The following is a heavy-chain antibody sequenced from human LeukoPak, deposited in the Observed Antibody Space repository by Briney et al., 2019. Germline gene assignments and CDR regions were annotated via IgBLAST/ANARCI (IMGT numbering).Heavy chain of an antibody. D-gene: IGHD4-17*01. Sequence: GGSLRLSRAASVFTFSSYSMNCVRQAPGKGLECVSYISSSSSTIYYADSVKGRFTISRDNAKNSLYLQMNSLRDEDTAVYYCARDPDGDFYYYYGMDVWGQGTTVTVSS. V-gene: IGHV3-48*02. J-gene: IGHJ6*02. CDR1: VFTFSSYS. CDR3: ARDPDGDFYYYYGMDV. CDR2: ISSSSSTI.